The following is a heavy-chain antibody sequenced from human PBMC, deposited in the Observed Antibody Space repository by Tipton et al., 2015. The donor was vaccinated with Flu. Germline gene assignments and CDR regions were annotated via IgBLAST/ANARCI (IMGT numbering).Heavy chain of an antibody. CDR1: GGSISSYY. CDR2: IHYSGNT. Sequence: LRLSCTVSGGSISSYYWSWIRQPPGKGLEWIGYIHYSGNTNYNPSLKSRVTISVDTSKNLLSLKLSSVTAADTAVYFCARFGNNWNYLSYGMDVWGQGTTVTVSS. V-gene: IGHV4-59*08. J-gene: IGHJ6*02. CDR3: ARFGNNWNYLSYGMDV. D-gene: IGHD1-7*01.